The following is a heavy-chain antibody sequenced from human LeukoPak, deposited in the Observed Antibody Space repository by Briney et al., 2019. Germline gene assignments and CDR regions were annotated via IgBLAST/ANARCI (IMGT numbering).Heavy chain of an antibody. D-gene: IGHD3-22*01. CDR2: IWYDGSNK. Sequence: PGGSLRLSCAASGFTFSSYGMHWVRQAPGKGLEWVAVIWYDGSNKYYADSVKGRFTISRDTSKNTLSLQMNGLRAEDTAFYYCARMVYYYDSSGYNYYFHKWGQGTLVTVSS. J-gene: IGHJ4*02. CDR1: GFTFSSYG. CDR3: ARMVYYYDSSGYNYYFHK. V-gene: IGHV3-33*01.